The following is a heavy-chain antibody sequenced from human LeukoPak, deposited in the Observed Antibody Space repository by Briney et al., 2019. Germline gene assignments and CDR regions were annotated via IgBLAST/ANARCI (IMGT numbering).Heavy chain of an antibody. V-gene: IGHV4-39*01. CDR1: GGSISSSSYY. CDR2: IYYSGST. J-gene: IGHJ4*02. CDR3: ARGWRGFDY. Sequence: SETLSLTCTVSGGSISSSSYYWGWIRQPPGKGLEWIGSIYYSGSTYYNPSLKSRVTVSVDTSKNQFSLKLSSVTAADTAVYYCARGWRGFDYWGQGTLVTVSS. D-gene: IGHD6-19*01.